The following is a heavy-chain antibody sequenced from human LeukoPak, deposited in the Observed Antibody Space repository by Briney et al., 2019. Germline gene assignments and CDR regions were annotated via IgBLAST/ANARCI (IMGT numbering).Heavy chain of an antibody. D-gene: IGHD3-10*01. CDR1: GFTFSDHY. V-gene: IGHV3-72*01. Sequence: GGSLRLSCAACGFTFSDHYMDWVRQAPGKGLEWVGRTRNKANSYTTEYAASVKGRFTISRDDSKNSLYLQMNSLKTEDTAVYYCARGTRGAVPPAFDIWGQGTMVTVSS. CDR2: TRNKANSYTT. J-gene: IGHJ3*02. CDR3: ARGTRGAVPPAFDI.